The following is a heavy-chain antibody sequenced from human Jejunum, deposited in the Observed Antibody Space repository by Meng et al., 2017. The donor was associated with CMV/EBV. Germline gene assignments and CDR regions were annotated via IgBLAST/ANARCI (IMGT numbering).Heavy chain of an antibody. CDR2: ITASSSHT. CDR3: ARRPTSG. D-gene: IGHD3-10*01. CDR1: GFIFRGYG. J-gene: IGHJ4*02. V-gene: IGHV3-21*01. Sequence: LKISCAASGFIFRGYGMSWFRQAPGKGLEWVSSITASSSHTYYADSLKGRFTVSRDDAKSSLFLQMDSLRAEDTAMYYCARRPTSGWGQGTLVTVSS.